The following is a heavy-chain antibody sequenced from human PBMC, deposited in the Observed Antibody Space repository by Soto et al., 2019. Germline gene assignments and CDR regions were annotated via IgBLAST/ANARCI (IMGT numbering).Heavy chain of an antibody. Sequence: QVQLQQWGAGLLKPSETLSLTCAVYGGSFSGYYWSWIRQPPGKGLEWIGEINHSGSTNYNPSLKSRVTISVDTSKNQFSLKLSSVTAADTAVYYCARGLNNGYFDWLLDYYGMDVWGQGTTVTVSS. CDR3: ARGLNNGYFDWLLDYYGMDV. V-gene: IGHV4-34*01. CDR1: GGSFSGYY. J-gene: IGHJ6*02. CDR2: INHSGST. D-gene: IGHD3-9*01.